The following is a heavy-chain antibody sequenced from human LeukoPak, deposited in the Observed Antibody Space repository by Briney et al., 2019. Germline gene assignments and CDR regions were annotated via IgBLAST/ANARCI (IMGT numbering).Heavy chain of an antibody. V-gene: IGHV4-59*01. D-gene: IGHD3-22*01. CDR2: IYYSGST. J-gene: IGHJ4*02. CDR3: ARHYYDSSGYYYTEPRFDY. Sequence: SETLSLTCTVSGGSISSYYWSWLRQPPGKGLEWIGYIYYSGSTNYNPSLKSRVTISVDTSKNQFSLKLSSVTAADTAVYYCARHYYDSSGYYYTEPRFDYWGQGTLVTVSS. CDR1: GGSISSYY.